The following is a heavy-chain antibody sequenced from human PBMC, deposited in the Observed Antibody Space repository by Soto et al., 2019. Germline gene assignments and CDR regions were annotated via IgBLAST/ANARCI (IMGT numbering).Heavy chain of an antibody. CDR3: ARDGYYDILTGYPRRWFDP. CDR2: ISAYNGNT. D-gene: IGHD3-9*01. Sequence: QVQLVQSGAEVKKPGASVKVSCKASGYTFTSYGISWVRQAPGQGLEWMGWISAYNGNTNYAQKLQGRVTMTTETPTSTAYMELRSLRSDHTAVYYCARDGYYDILTGYPRRWFDPWGQGSLVTVSS. J-gene: IGHJ5*02. V-gene: IGHV1-18*04. CDR1: GYTFTSYG.